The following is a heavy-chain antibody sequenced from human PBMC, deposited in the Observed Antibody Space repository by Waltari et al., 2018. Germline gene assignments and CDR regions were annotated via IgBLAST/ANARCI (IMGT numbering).Heavy chain of an antibody. J-gene: IGHJ4*02. CDR1: GFSRGSFG. CDR3: AKDAFGNTYLDH. Sequence: QVQLVESGGGVFQPGMSLSLSCASSGFSRGSFGMHWVRQAPGKGLEWVALIFFGGGDTFYADSVRGRFTISRDNSKNTLYLDINSLRLDDTAIYYCAKDAFGNTYLDHWGQGTLVTVSS. D-gene: IGHD3-10*01. CDR2: IFFGGGDT. V-gene: IGHV3-30*19.